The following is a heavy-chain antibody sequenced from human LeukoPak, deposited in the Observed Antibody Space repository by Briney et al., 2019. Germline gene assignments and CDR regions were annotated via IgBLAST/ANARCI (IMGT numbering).Heavy chain of an antibody. V-gene: IGHV1-2*02. D-gene: IGHD2-15*01. Sequence: ASVKVSCKASGYTFTVYYMHWVRQAPGQGLEWMGWINPNSGGTNYAQKFQGRVTMTRDTSISTAYMELSRLRSDDTAVYYCALSSGGLDFQHWGPGHPGHRLL. CDR1: GYTFTVYY. CDR3: ALSSGGLDFQH. CDR2: INPNSGGT. J-gene: IGHJ1*01.